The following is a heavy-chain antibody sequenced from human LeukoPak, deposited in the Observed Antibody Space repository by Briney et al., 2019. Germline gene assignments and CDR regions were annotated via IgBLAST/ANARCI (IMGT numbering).Heavy chain of an antibody. D-gene: IGHD3-10*01. CDR1: GFTFSSYW. CDR3: ASDREYYYGSGSFDY. J-gene: IGHJ4*02. Sequence: GGSLRLSCAASGFTFSSYWMSWVRQAPGKGMEWVANIKQDGSEKYYVDSVKGRFTISRDNAKNSLYLQMNSLRAEDTAVYYCASDREYYYGSGSFDYWGQGTLVTVSS. V-gene: IGHV3-7*04. CDR2: IKQDGSEK.